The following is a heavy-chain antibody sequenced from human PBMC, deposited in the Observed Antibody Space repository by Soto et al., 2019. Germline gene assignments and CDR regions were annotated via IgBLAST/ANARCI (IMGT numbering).Heavy chain of an antibody. Sequence: LSLTCTVSGGSISSYYWSWIRQPPGKGLEWIGYIYYSGSTNYNPSLKSRVTISVDTSKNQFSLKLSSVTAADTAVYYCASSYYYDSSTDYWGQGTLVTVSS. D-gene: IGHD3-22*01. V-gene: IGHV4-59*01. J-gene: IGHJ4*02. CDR1: GGSISSYY. CDR3: ASSYYYDSSTDY. CDR2: IYYSGST.